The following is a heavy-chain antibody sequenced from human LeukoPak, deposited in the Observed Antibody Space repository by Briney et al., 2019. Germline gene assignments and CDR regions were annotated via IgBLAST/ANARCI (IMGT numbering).Heavy chain of an antibody. CDR1: GGSISSYY. CDR3: ARAPGGKYYYYYGMDV. Sequence: PSETLPLTCTVSGGSISSYYWSWIRQPPGKGLEWIGYIYYSGSTNYNPSLKSRVTISVDTSKNQFSLKLSSVTAADTAVYYCARAPGGKYYYYYGMDVWGQGTTVTVSS. D-gene: IGHD4-23*01. J-gene: IGHJ6*02. CDR2: IYYSGST. V-gene: IGHV4-59*01.